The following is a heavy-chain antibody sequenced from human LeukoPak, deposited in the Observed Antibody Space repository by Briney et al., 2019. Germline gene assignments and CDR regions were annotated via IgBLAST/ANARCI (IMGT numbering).Heavy chain of an antibody. D-gene: IGHD3-3*01. CDR1: GGSISRGGYY. Sequence: PSETLSLTCIVSGGSISRGGYYWNWIRQRPGKGLEWIGYIYYSGSTYYNPSLKSRVTISVDTSKNQFSLKLNSVTAADTAVYYCARAVASFGVVIDYWGQGTLVTVSS. J-gene: IGHJ4*02. V-gene: IGHV4-31*03. CDR2: IYYSGST. CDR3: ARAVASFGVVIDY.